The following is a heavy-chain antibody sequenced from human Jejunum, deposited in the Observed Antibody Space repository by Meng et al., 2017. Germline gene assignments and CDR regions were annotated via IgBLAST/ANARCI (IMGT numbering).Heavy chain of an antibody. V-gene: IGHV4-59*02. CDR3: ARDGFDGLWLVPGY. Sequence: GSLRLSCTVSGGSVGTYYWSWIRQSPGKELEWIGYMYYAGNANYNPSLTSRATISIDTSRNLFSLRLTSLTVADTAVYYCARDGFDGLWLVPGYWGQGTLVTVSS. CDR2: MYYAGNA. CDR1: GGSVGTYY. J-gene: IGHJ4*02. D-gene: IGHD6-19*01.